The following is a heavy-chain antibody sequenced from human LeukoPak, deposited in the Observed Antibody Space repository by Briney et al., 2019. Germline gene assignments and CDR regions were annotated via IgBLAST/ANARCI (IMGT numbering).Heavy chain of an antibody. Sequence: GGSLRLSCAASGFTFSSYGMHWVRQAPGKGLEWVAVIWYDGSNKYYADSVKGRFTISRDNSKNTLYLQMNSLRAEDTAVYYCARGRLGIGYYLDYWGQGTPVTVSS. J-gene: IGHJ4*02. CDR2: IWYDGSNK. V-gene: IGHV3-33*01. CDR3: ARGRLGIGYYLDY. CDR1: GFTFSSYG. D-gene: IGHD7-27*01.